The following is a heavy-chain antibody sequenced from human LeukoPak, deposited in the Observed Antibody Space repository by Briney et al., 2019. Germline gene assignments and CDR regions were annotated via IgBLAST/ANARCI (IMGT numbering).Heavy chain of an antibody. D-gene: IGHD4-17*01. CDR2: IYTSGST. CDR1: GGSFSGYY. V-gene: IGHV4-59*10. J-gene: IGHJ4*02. Sequence: SETLSLTCAVYGGSFSGYYWSWIRQPPGKGLEWIGRIYTSGSTNYNPSLKSRVTMSVDTSKNQFSLKLSSVTAADTAVYYCARVDGDLYYFDYWGQGTLVTVSS. CDR3: ARVDGDLYYFDY.